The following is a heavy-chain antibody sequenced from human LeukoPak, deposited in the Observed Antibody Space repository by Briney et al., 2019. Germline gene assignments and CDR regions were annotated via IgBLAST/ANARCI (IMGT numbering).Heavy chain of an antibody. V-gene: IGHV3-74*01. Sequence: GGSLRLSCAASGFTFSSHWMHWVRQAPGKGLVWVSRINSDGSITTYADSAQGRFTISRDNAKNTLYLQMNSLRVEDTAVYYCARDYNWNPPDYWGQGTLVTVPS. CDR1: GFTFSSHW. D-gene: IGHD1-1*01. CDR2: INSDGSIT. J-gene: IGHJ4*02. CDR3: ARDYNWNPPDY.